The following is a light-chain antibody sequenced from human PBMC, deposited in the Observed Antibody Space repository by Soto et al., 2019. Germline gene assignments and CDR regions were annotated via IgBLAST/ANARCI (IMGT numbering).Light chain of an antibody. V-gene: IGLV1-44*01. Sequence: QSVLTQPPSASGTPGQRVTISSSGSSSNIGSNTVNWYQQLPGTAPKLLIYSNNQRPSGVPDRFSGSKSGTSASLAISGLQSEDEADYYCAAWDDCLNGVVFGGGTKLTVL. CDR2: SNN. CDR1: SSNIGSNT. CDR3: AAWDDCLNGVV. J-gene: IGLJ2*01.